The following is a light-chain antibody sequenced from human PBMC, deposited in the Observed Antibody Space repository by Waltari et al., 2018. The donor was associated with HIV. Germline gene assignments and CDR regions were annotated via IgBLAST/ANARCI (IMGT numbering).Light chain of an antibody. V-gene: IGLV2-14*03. CDR2: ELS. J-gene: IGLJ2*01. CDR3: SSYTVRNTLI. Sequence: QSALTQPASISGSPRQSVTISFPGLNSDLPLYDSVSWYQQLPAKAPKLIIFELSVRPSGISHRFSGSKSGNTASLTISGLQAEDEADYYCSSYTVRNTLIFGGGTKLTVL. CDR1: NSDLPLYDS.